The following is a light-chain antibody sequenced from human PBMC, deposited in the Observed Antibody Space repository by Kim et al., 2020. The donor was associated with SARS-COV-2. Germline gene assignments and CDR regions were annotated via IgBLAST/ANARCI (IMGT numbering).Light chain of an antibody. CDR3: QVWDSDNDHQV. V-gene: IGLV3-21*04. CDR2: YDT. Sequence: SYELSQPPSVSVAPGKVAIITCGGNNIGTKTVHWYQQRPGQAPVVVMTYDTDRPSGIPERFSASNSGNTATLTISRVEVGDEADYYCQVWDSDNDHQVFGTGTKVTVL. J-gene: IGLJ1*01. CDR1: NIGTKT.